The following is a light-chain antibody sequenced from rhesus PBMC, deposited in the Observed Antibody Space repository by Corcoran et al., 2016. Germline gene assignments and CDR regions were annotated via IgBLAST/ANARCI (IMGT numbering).Light chain of an antibody. CDR3: QQYISRPWT. J-gene: IGKJ1*01. CDR2: KAS. V-gene: IGKV1-22*01. Sequence: DIQMTQSPSSLSASVGDTVTITCRASQGISSWLDWYQQKPEKAPKLLIYKASSWQSGVPSRFSGSGSGTDFTLTISSLQSEDFATSYCQQYISRPWTFGQGTKVVIK. CDR1: QGISSW.